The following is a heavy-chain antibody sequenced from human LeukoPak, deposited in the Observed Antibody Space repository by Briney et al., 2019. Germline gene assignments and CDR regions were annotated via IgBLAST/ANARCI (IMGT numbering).Heavy chain of an antibody. CDR3: ARGESGYYYNGY. CDR1: GFTFSSYW. CDR2: INSDGSST. V-gene: IGHV3-74*01. Sequence: GGSLRLSCAASGFTFSSYWMHWVRQAPGKGLAWVSRINSDGSSTSYADSVKGRFTISRDNAKNTLYLQMNSLRAEDTAVYYCARGESGYYYNGYWGQGTLLTVSS. D-gene: IGHD1-26*01. J-gene: IGHJ4*02.